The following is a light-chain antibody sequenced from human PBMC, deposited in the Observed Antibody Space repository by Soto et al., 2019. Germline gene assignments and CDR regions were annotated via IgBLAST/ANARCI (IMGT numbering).Light chain of an antibody. J-gene: IGKJ4*01. CDR2: KAS. Sequence: DSQLTQFASTLSTSVGDRVTITCRASQSISPWLAWYQQKPGKAPKILISKASTLQSGVPPRFSGSGSGTEFTLTISSLQPDDFATYYCQQYERYPMTFGGGTKVDI. V-gene: IGKV1-5*03. CDR1: QSISPW. CDR3: QQYERYPMT.